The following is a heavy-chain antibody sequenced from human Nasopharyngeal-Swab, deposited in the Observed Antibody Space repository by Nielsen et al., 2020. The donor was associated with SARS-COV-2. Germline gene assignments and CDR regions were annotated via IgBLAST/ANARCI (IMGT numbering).Heavy chain of an antibody. CDR2: IYSGGST. CDR1: GFTVSSNY. Sequence: GESLKISCAASGFTVSSNYMSWVRQAPGKGLEWVSVIYSGGSTYYADSVKGRFTISRDNSKNTLYLQMNSLRAEDTAVYYCARDRTDYCTNGVCYPASYYYGMGVWGQGTTVTVSS. CDR3: ARDRTDYCTNGVCYPASYYYGMGV. D-gene: IGHD2-8*01. V-gene: IGHV3-66*01. J-gene: IGHJ6*02.